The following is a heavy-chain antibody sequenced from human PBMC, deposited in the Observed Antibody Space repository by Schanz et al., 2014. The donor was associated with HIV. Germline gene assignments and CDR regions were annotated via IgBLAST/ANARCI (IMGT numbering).Heavy chain of an antibody. V-gene: IGHV3-33*08. D-gene: IGHD2-15*01. Sequence: VQLVESGGGLIQRGGSLRLSCAASGFAVSSNFLNWVRQTPGKGLECVASMSYDGRNEHYVDSVKGRFTISRDNSKNTLNLPMTRLRAEDTAVYYCALSRTSGSGGSWYFDLWGRGTLVAVSS. CDR2: MSYDGRNE. CDR1: GFAVSSNF. J-gene: IGHJ2*01. CDR3: ALSRTSGSGGSWYFDL.